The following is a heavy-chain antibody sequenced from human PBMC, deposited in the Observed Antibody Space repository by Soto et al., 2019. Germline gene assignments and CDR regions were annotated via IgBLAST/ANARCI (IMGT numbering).Heavy chain of an antibody. CDR3: ATSAAGPNSPDY. V-gene: IGHV1-69*13. J-gene: IGHJ4*02. Sequence: RASVKVSCKASGGTFSSYAISWVRQAPGQGLEWMGGIIPIFGTANYAQKFQGRVTITADESTSTAYMELSSLRSEDTAVYYCATSAAGPNSPDYWGQGTLVTVSS. D-gene: IGHD6-13*01. CDR1: GGTFSSYA. CDR2: IIPIFGTA.